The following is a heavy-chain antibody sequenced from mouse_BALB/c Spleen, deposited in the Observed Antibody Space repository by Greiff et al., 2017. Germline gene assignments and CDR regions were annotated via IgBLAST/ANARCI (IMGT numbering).Heavy chain of an antibody. J-gene: IGHJ3*01. CDR2: INPSTGYT. V-gene: IGHV1-7*01. CDR3: ARIGPITTVVAPGFAY. Sequence: QVQLKQSGAELAKPGASVKMSCKASGYTFTSYWMHWVKQRPGQGLEWIGYINPSTGYTEYNQKFKDKATLTADKSSSTAYMQLSSLTSEDSAVYYCARIGPITTVVAPGFAYWGQGTLVTVSA. CDR1: GYTFTSYW. D-gene: IGHD1-1*01.